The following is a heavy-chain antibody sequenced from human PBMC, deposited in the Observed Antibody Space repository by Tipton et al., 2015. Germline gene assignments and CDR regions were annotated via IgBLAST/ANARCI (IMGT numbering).Heavy chain of an antibody. CDR1: GGSISTHF. D-gene: IGHD6-13*01. J-gene: IGHJ5*02. Sequence: TLSLTCTISGGSISTHFWNWIRQPPGKGLEWIGYIYYNDNTNYNPSLKSRVTISVDTSKNQFSLKLSSVTAADTAVYYCARQIAVAARDWFDPWGQGTLVTVSS. CDR2: IYYNDNT. CDR3: ARQIAVAARDWFDP. V-gene: IGHV4-59*08.